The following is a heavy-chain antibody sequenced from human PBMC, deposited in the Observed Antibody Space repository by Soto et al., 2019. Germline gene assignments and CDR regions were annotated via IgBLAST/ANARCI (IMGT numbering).Heavy chain of an antibody. D-gene: IGHD3-22*01. CDR1: GYTLTELS. V-gene: IGHV1-24*01. J-gene: IGHJ4*02. CDR3: ATGGSPPTYYYDSSGYIG. Sequence: ASVKVSCKVSGYTLTELSMHWVRQAPVKGLEWMGGFDPEDGETIYAQKFQGRVTMTEDTSTDTAYMELSSLRSEDTAVYYCATGGSPPTYYYDSSGYIGWGQGTLVTVSS. CDR2: FDPEDGET.